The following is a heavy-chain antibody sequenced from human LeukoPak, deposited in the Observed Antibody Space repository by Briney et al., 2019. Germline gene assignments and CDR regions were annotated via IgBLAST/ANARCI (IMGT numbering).Heavy chain of an antibody. Sequence: GGSLRLSCTGSGFTFGDYAINWVRQAPGKGLDWVGLIRKTSYGGTADYAASVKGRFTISRDDSKSVAYLQMNSLRIEDAALYYCARDSGGYYPNWFDPWGQGTLVTVSA. CDR3: ARDSGGYYPNWFDP. CDR2: IRKTSYGGTA. D-gene: IGHD3-3*01. CDR1: GFTFGDYA. V-gene: IGHV3-49*04. J-gene: IGHJ5*02.